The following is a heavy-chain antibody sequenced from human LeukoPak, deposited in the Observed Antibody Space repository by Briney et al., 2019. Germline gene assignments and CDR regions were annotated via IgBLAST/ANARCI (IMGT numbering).Heavy chain of an antibody. CDR1: GYTFTGYY. J-gene: IGHJ3*02. D-gene: IGHD3-22*01. CDR3: ARVTIQYYDSSGYHWAFDI. Sequence: ASVKVSCKASGYTFTGYYMHWVRQAPGQGLEWMGRINPNSGGANYAQKFQGRVTMTRDTSINTAYMDLSTLRSDDTAVYYCARVTIQYYDSSGYHWAFDILGQGTMVTVSS. V-gene: IGHV1-2*06. CDR2: INPNSGGA.